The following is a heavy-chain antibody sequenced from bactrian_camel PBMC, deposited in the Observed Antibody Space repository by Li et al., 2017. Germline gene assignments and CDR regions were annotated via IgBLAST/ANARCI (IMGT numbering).Heavy chain of an antibody. Sequence: VQLVESGGGSVQAGGSLRLSCVVAEFSKNTKCMGWFRQAPGKDLKDREGVAAADLGGGRENYADSVKGRFAVSRGNADNTLYLQMNSLKPDDSAMYYCAVRLSSVCYNRAETFEYWGQGTQVTVS. V-gene: IGHV3S40*01. CDR2: ADLGGGRE. D-gene: IGHD2*01. CDR3: AVRLSSVCYNRAETFEY. J-gene: IGHJ4*01. CDR1: EFSKNTKC.